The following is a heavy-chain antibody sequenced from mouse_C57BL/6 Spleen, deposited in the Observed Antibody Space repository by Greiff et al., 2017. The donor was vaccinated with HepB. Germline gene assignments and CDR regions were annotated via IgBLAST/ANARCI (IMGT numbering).Heavy chain of an antibody. CDR3: AREENDSVGFAY. V-gene: IGHV1-52*01. Sequence: QVQLQQPGAELVRPGSSVKLSCKASGYTFTSYWMHWVKQRPIQGLEWIGNIDTSDSETHYNQKFKDKATLTVDKSYSTAYLQLSSLTSEDSAVYYCAREENDSVGFAYGGQGTLVTVSA. J-gene: IGHJ3*01. D-gene: IGHD2-4*01. CDR1: GYTFTSYW. CDR2: IDTSDSET.